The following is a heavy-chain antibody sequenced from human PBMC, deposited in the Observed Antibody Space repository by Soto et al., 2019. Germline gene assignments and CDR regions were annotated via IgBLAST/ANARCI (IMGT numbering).Heavy chain of an antibody. CDR2: INHSGST. J-gene: IGHJ5*02. V-gene: IGHV4-34*01. Sequence: SETLSLTCDVYGGSFSRYYWNWIRQPPGKGLEWLGEINHSGSTNYNPSLESRVAISLDTSKTQFSLKLTSVTAADTAVYYCARGEGRLVGTWFDPWGQGTLVTVSS. CDR1: GGSFSRYY. D-gene: IGHD5-12*01. CDR3: ARGEGRLVGTWFDP.